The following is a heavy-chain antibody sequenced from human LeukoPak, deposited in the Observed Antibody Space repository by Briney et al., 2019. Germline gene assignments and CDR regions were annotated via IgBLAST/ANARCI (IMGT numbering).Heavy chain of an antibody. D-gene: IGHD4-17*01. CDR1: GFTFSNAW. CDR2: IKSKTDGRTT. Sequence: PGGSLRLSCAASGFTFSNAWMSWVRQAAGKGLEWVGRIKSKTDGRTTDYAAPVKGRFTISRDDSKHTLYLQMNSLKTEDTAVYYCTTDRSGYGDLFDYWGQGTLVTVSS. V-gene: IGHV3-15*01. CDR3: TTDRSGYGDLFDY. J-gene: IGHJ4*02.